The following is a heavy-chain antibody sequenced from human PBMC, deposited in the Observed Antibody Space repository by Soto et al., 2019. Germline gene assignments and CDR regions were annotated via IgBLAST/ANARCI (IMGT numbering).Heavy chain of an antibody. CDR1: GGSISSYY. J-gene: IGHJ4*02. Sequence: PSETLSLTCTVSGGSISSYYWSWIRQLPGKGLEWIGYIYYSGSTNYNPSLKSRVTISVDTSKNQFSLKLSSVTAADTAVYYCAREDGYSGYETFDYWGQGTLVTVSS. CDR3: AREDGYSGYETFDY. CDR2: IYYSGST. D-gene: IGHD5-12*01. V-gene: IGHV4-59*01.